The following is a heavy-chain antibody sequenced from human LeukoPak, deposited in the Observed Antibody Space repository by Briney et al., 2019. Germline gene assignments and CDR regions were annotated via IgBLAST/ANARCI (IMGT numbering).Heavy chain of an antibody. CDR2: IYYSGST. CDR3: ARENYCSSTSCYMPLDAFDI. D-gene: IGHD2-2*02. CDR1: GGSISSYY. V-gene: IGHV4-59*12. Sequence: SETLSLTCTVSGGSISSYYWSWIRQPPGKGLEWIGYIYYSGSTNYNPSLKSRVTMSVDTSKNQFSLKLSSVTAADTAVYYCARENYCSSTSCYMPLDAFDIWGQGTMVTVSS. J-gene: IGHJ3*02.